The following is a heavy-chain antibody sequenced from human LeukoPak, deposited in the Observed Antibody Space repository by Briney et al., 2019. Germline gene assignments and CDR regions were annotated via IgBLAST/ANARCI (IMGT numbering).Heavy chain of an antibody. J-gene: IGHJ4*02. CDR3: ARSIVADDGDFDY. D-gene: IGHD5-12*01. Sequence: ASVKVSCKASGYTFTAYHIHWVRQAPQQGVEWMGWINPNNGGTNYAQKFQGRVTMTRDTSISTAYMELSRLRSDDTAVYYCARSIVADDGDFDYWGQGTLVTVSS. CDR1: GYTFTAYH. V-gene: IGHV1-2*02. CDR2: INPNNGGT.